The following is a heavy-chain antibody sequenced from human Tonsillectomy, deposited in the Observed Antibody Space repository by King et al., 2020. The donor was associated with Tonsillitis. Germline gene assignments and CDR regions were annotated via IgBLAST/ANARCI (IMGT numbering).Heavy chain of an antibody. CDR3: AKVRGRNTMMLAFNI. CDR1: GFTFDDYA. CDR2: ISWNSGSI. V-gene: IGHV3-9*01. D-gene: IGHD3-22*01. Sequence: VQLVESGGGLVQPGRSLRLSCAASGFTFDDYAMHWVRQAPGKGLEWVSGISWNSGSIGYADSVKGRFTISRDNAKNYLYLQMNSLRAEDTALYYCAKVRGRNTMMLAFNIWGQGTMVTVSS. J-gene: IGHJ3*02.